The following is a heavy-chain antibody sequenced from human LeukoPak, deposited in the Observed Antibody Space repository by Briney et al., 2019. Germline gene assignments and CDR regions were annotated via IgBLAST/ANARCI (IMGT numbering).Heavy chain of an antibody. CDR1: GGSISSYY. D-gene: IGHD3-3*01. CDR2: IYYSGST. CDR3: ARALTYYDFWSGYYTSNFDY. V-gene: IGHV4-59*12. Sequence: SETLSLTCTVSGGSISSYYWSWIRQPPGKGLEWIGYIYYSGSTNYNPSLKSRVTISVDTSKNQFSLKLSSVTAADTAVYYCARALTYYDFWSGYYTSNFDYWGQGTLVTVSS. J-gene: IGHJ4*02.